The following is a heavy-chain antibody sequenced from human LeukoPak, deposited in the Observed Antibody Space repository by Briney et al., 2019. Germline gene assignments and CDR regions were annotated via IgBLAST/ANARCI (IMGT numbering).Heavy chain of an antibody. CDR2: INWNGGST. CDR3: ARDLGTMVRGVRD. Sequence: GGSLRLSCAASGLTFDDYGMSWVRQAPGKGLEWVSGINWNGGSTGYADSVKGRFTISRDNAKNSLYLQMNSLRAEDTAFYYCARDLGTMVRGVRDWGQGTLVTVSS. D-gene: IGHD3-10*01. J-gene: IGHJ4*02. CDR1: GLTFDDYG. V-gene: IGHV3-20*04.